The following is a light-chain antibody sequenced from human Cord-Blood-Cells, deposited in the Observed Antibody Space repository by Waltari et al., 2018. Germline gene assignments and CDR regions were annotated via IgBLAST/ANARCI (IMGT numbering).Light chain of an antibody. CDR2: AAS. Sequence: DIQMTQSPSSLSASVGDRVTITCRASQSISSYLNWYQQKPGKAPKLLIYAASSLQSGVPSRFSGSGSGTEFTLTISSLQPEDFATYYCQQSYSTPRGVTFGGGTKVEIK. J-gene: IGKJ4*01. V-gene: IGKV1-39*01. CDR3: QQSYSTPRGVT. CDR1: QSISSY.